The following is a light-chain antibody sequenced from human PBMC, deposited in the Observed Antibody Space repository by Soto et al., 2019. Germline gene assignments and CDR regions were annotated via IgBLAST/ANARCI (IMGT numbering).Light chain of an antibody. J-gene: IGKJ4*01. CDR1: QSISIY. V-gene: IGKV1-39*01. CDR2: GAA. CDR3: QQSYTSLALT. Sequence: DIQLTQSPSSLSASVGDRVTITCRASQSISIYLNWCQHKPGRAPKLLIFGAATLHTGVPPRFSGRGSGTNFTLTITSLQPEDFATYYCQQSYTSLALTFGGGTKVEI.